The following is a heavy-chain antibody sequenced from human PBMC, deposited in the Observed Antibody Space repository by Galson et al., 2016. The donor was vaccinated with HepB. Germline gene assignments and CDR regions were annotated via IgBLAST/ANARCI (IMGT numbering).Heavy chain of an antibody. CDR1: GGSISSSDNF. Sequence: SETLSLTCTVSGGSISSSDNFWGWIRQPPGKGLEWIGSFYYGGASHYNPSLKSRVTISVGTSSNQFSLKLSSVTDADTAVYYCAKQDPYSSGWKTLDPWGQGILVTVSS. CDR2: FYYGGAS. J-gene: IGHJ5*02. CDR3: AKQDPYSSGWKTLDP. D-gene: IGHD6-19*01. V-gene: IGHV4-39*01.